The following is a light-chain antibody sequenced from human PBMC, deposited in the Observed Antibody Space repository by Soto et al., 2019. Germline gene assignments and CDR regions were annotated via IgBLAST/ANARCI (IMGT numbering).Light chain of an antibody. CDR3: QVWDSGSAHVV. Sequence: SYELTQPPSVSVAPGKTAGISCGGNDIGSKGVHWYQQKPGQAPVLVIYSDTDLPPVITERFSGSNSANLATLTISRVEAGDEADYYCQVWDSGSAHVVFGGGTQLTVL. J-gene: IGLJ2*01. CDR1: DIGSKG. V-gene: IGLV3-21*01. CDR2: SDT.